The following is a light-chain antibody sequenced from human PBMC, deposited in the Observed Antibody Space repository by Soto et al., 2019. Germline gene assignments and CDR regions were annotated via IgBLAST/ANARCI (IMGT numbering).Light chain of an antibody. CDR2: GVS. J-gene: IGLJ1*01. V-gene: IGLV2-23*02. Sequence: QTVLTQPASVSGTPGQSITISCTGTTSDVGSYDLVSWYQQYPGKAPKIMIYGVSKRPSGDSNRFSGSKSGNTASLTISGPQAEDEADYYCCSYAGGRSPYVFGTGTKVTVL. CDR1: TSDVGSYDL. CDR3: CSYAGGRSPYV.